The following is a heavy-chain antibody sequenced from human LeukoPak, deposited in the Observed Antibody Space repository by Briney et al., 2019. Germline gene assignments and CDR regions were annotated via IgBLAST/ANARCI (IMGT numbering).Heavy chain of an antibody. CDR2: IYTSGGT. J-gene: IGHJ4*02. Sequence: SQTLSLTCTVSGDSISSGSFYWSWIRQPAGKGLEWIGRIYTSGGTDYNPSLKSRVTISVDTSKNQFSLKLSSVTAADTAVYYCARDRGMEWELLFDYWGQGTLVTVSS. CDR1: GDSISSGSFY. CDR3: ARDRGMEWELLFDY. D-gene: IGHD1-26*01. V-gene: IGHV4-61*02.